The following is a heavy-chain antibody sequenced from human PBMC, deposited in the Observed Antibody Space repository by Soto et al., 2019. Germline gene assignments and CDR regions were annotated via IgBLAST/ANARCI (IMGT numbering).Heavy chain of an antibody. Sequence: ASVKVSCKASGGTFSSYAISWVRQAPGQGLEWMGGIIPILGIANYAQKFQGRVTITADKSTSTAYMELSSLRSEDTAVYYCARGTTSGSYYYYGMDVWGQGTTVTVSS. CDR1: GGTFSSYA. CDR3: ARGTTSGSYYYYGMDV. CDR2: IIPILGIA. J-gene: IGHJ6*02. D-gene: IGHD1-26*01. V-gene: IGHV1-69*10.